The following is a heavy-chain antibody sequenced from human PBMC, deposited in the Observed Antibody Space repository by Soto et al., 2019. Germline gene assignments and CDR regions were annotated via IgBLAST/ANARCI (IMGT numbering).Heavy chain of an antibody. J-gene: IGHJ3*01. CDR2: INRDGSSI. Sequence: EVQLVESGGGLVQPGGSLRLSCAASGFSFSNYWMHWVRHPPGQGLMWVSRINRDGSSIDYADSVKGRFTISRDNAKNRLCLRMSTLRAEDTAVYYCARDEMCLDAFDVWGQGTMVTVS. CDR1: GFSFSNYW. V-gene: IGHV3-74*01. CDR3: ARDEMCLDAFDV.